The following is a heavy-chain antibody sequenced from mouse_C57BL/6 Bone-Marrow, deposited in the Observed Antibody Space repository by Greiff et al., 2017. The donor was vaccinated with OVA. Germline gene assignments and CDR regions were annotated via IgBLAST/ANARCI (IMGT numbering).Heavy chain of an antibody. D-gene: IGHD2-5*01. CDR2: IYPGDGDT. J-gene: IGHJ1*03. CDR1: GYAFSSSW. V-gene: IGHV1-82*01. Sequence: QVQLQQSGPELVKPGASVKISCKASGYAFSSSWMNWVKQRPGKGLEWIGRIYPGDGDTNYNGKFKGKATLTADKSSSTAYMQLSSLTSEDSAVYFCARSYYSNYWYFDVWGTGTTVTASS. CDR3: ARSYYSNYWYFDV.